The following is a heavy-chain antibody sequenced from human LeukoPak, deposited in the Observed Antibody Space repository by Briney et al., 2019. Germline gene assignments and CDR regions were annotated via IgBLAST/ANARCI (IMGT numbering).Heavy chain of an antibody. D-gene: IGHD3-10*01. CDR2: INPNSGGT. V-gene: IGHV1-2*02. CDR1: GYTFTGYY. CDR3: ARPYGSGSYYTDY. Sequence: ASVKVSCKASGYTFTGYYMHWVRQAPGQGLEWMGWINPNSGGTNYAQKFQGRVTMTRDTSISTAYMELSRLRSDDTAVYYCARPYGSGSYYTDYWGQGTLATVSS. J-gene: IGHJ4*02.